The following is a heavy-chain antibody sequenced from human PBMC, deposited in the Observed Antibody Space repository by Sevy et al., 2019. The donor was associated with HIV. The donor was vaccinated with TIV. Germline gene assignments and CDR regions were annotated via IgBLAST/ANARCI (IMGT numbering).Heavy chain of an antibody. V-gene: IGHV4-31*03. CDR3: ARGEYASRLTGAFDI. CDR1: GGSISSGGYY. Sequence: SETLSLTCTVSGGSISSGGYYWSWIRQHPGKGLEGIGYIYYSGSTYYNPSLKSRVTISVDTSKNQFSLKLSFVTAADTAVYYCARGEYASRLTGAFDIWGQGTMVTVSS. J-gene: IGHJ3*02. CDR2: IYYSGST. D-gene: IGHD3-22*01.